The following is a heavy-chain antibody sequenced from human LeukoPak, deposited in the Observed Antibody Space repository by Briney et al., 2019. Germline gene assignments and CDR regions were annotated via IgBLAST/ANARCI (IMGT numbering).Heavy chain of an antibody. V-gene: IGHV5-51*01. CDR2: IYPGDSDT. CDR1: GYSFTSYW. D-gene: IGHD2-15*01. CDR3: ARSYCSGGSCYRDYYYYGMDV. J-gene: IGHJ6*02. Sequence: GESLKISCKGSGYSFTSYWIGWVRQMPGKGLEWMGIIYPGDSDTRYSPSFQGQVTISAVKSISTAYLQWSSLKASDTAMYYCARSYCSGGSCYRDYYYYGMDVWGQGTTVTVSS.